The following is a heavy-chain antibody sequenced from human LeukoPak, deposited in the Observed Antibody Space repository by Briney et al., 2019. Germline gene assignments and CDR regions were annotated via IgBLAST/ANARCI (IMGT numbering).Heavy chain of an antibody. CDR3: ARGSYNYGRDAFDI. CDR1: GFTFSSHW. Sequence: GGSLRLSCVGSGFTFSSHWMKCVRQAPGKGRVLVSRINSDESSITYADSVKGRFTIFRDNAKNTLYLQMNSLRAEDTAVYYCARGSYNYGRDAFDIWGQGTMVTVSS. J-gene: IGHJ3*02. CDR2: INSDESSI. V-gene: IGHV3-74*01. D-gene: IGHD5-24*01.